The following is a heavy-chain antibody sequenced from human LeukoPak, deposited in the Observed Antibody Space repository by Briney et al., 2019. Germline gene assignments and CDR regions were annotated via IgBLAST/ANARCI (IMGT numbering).Heavy chain of an antibody. CDR3: ARDPGRWFFDY. Sequence: GASVKVSCKASGGTFSSYAISWVRQAPGQGLEWMGGIIPIFGTANYAQEFQGRVTITADESTSTAYMELSSLRSEDTAVYYCARDPGRWFFDYWGQGTLVTVSS. CDR1: GGTFSSYA. D-gene: IGHD2-15*01. J-gene: IGHJ4*02. CDR2: IIPIFGTA. V-gene: IGHV1-69*13.